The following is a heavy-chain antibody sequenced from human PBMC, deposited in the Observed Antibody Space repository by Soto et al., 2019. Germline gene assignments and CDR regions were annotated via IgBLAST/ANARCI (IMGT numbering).Heavy chain of an antibody. CDR2: ISAYNGNT. D-gene: IGHD3-10*01. V-gene: IGHV1-18*01. Sequence: ASVEVSCKASGYTFTSYGISWVRQAPVQGLEWMGWISAYNGNTNYAQKLQGRVTMTTDTSTSTAYMELMSLRSDDTAVYYCARAQGSRRPSGPWGQGTLVTVSS. CDR3: ARAQGSRRPSGP. CDR1: GYTFTSYG. J-gene: IGHJ5*02.